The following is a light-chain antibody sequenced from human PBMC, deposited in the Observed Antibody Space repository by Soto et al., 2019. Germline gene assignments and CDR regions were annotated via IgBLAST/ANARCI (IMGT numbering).Light chain of an antibody. J-gene: IGKJ2*01. V-gene: IGKV1-5*01. CDR2: DVF. CDR1: QSITYW. Sequence: DIQMTQSPSSLSASVGDSVTITCRASQSITYWLAWYQQKPGRAPKLLIYDVFNLQSGVPSRFSGSGSGTEFTLTISSLQPDDSATYYCKQYHSFSFTVGQGTKLEIK. CDR3: KQYHSFSFT.